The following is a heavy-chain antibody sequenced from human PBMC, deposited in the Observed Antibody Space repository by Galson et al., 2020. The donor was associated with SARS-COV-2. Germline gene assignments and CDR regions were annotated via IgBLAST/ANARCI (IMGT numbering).Heavy chain of an antibody. V-gene: IGHV4-39*01. D-gene: IGHD2-15*01. Sequence: ETSETLSLTCPVSGGSISSSSYYWGWIRQPPGKGLEWIGSIYYSGSTYYNPSLKSRVTISVDTSKNQFSLKLSSVTAADTAVYYCARHRIYCSGGSCYSGWFDPWGQGTLVTVSS. J-gene: IGHJ5*02. CDR1: GGSISSSSYY. CDR2: IYYSGST. CDR3: ARHRIYCSGGSCYSGWFDP.